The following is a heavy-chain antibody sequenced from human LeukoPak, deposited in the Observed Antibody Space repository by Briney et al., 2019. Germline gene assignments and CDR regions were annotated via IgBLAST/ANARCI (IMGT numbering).Heavy chain of an antibody. CDR1: GFTVSSNY. Sequence: GGSLRLSCAASGFTVSSNYMSWVRQAPGKGLEWVSIIYSGGSTFYADSVKGRFTISRDNSKNTLYLQMNSLRAEDTAVYYCARDWFHAIDYWGQGTLVTVSS. J-gene: IGHJ4*02. D-gene: IGHD2/OR15-2a*01. CDR3: ARDWFHAIDY. CDR2: IYSGGST. V-gene: IGHV3-53*01.